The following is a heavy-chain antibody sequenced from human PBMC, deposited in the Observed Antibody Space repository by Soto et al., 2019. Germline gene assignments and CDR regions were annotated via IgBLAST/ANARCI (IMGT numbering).Heavy chain of an antibody. Sequence: GGSLRLSCAASGFTFSSYDMHWVRQATGKGLEWVSAIGTAGDTYYPGSVKGRFTISRENAKNSLYLQMNSLRAGDTAVYYCARGLPPNCSGGSCYSDDAFDIWGQGTMVTVSS. D-gene: IGHD2-15*01. J-gene: IGHJ3*02. CDR2: IGTAGDT. CDR3: ARGLPPNCSGGSCYSDDAFDI. V-gene: IGHV3-13*01. CDR1: GFTFSSYD.